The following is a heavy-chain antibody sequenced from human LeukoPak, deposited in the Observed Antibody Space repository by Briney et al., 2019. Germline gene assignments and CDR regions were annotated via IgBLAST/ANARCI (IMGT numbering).Heavy chain of an antibody. CDR2: IYYSGST. V-gene: IGHV4-59*01. Sequence: SETLSLTCTVSGGSISSYYWSWIRQPPGKGLEWIGYIYYSGSTNYNPSLKSRVTISVDTSKNQFSLKLSSVTAADTAVYYCASLNRSGYSWADNWFDPWGQGTLVTVSS. D-gene: IGHD3-3*01. CDR1: GGSISSYY. CDR3: ASLNRSGYSWADNWFDP. J-gene: IGHJ5*02.